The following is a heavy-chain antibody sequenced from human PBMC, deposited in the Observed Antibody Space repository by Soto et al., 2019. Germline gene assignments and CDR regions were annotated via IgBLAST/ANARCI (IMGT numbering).Heavy chain of an antibody. J-gene: IGHJ4*02. D-gene: IGHD6-13*01. CDR3: ARGETQQQRDY. CDR1: GDSITSDKW. CDR2: IYHSGST. Sequence: QVQLQESGPGLVKPSGTLSLTCAVSGDSITSDKWWSWIRQPPGKGLQWIGEIYHSGSTKYNPSPKSRVIISVDKSKNQFSLTLSSVTAADTAVYYCARGETQQQRDYWGQGTLVTVSS. V-gene: IGHV4-4*02.